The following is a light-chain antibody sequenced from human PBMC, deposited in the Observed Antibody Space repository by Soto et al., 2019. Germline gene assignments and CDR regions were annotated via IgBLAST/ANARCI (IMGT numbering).Light chain of an antibody. CDR3: QQYNSYSWT. J-gene: IGKJ1*01. Sequence: DIQMTQSPSTLSASVGDRVTITCWASQSISSWLAWYQQKPGKAPKLLIYDASSLESGVPSRFSGSGSGTEFTLTISSLQPDDLATYYCQQYNSYSWTFGQGTKVDIK. V-gene: IGKV1-5*01. CDR2: DAS. CDR1: QSISSW.